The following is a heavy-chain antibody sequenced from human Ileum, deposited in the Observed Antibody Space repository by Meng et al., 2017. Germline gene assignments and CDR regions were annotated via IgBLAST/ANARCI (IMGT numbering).Heavy chain of an antibody. J-gene: IGHJ5*02. D-gene: IGHD4-11*01. V-gene: IGHV4-4*02. Sequence: GPRRVHAAVCLARGFVVSALFISRIKWWGWVRQSAGQGLGWMCEIYQSGNTNYDTAHNSRVPISLDKSKNQYSLDLTSVTAADTDTYYCARCQQYLVNNWFDPWGQGILVTVSS. CDR3: ARCQQYLVNNWFDP. CDR2: IYQSGNT. CDR1: ALFISRIKW.